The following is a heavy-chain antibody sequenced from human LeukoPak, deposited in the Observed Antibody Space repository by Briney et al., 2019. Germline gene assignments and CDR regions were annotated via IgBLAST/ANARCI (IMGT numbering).Heavy chain of an antibody. Sequence: SETLSLTCTVSGGSSSSYYWSWIRQPPGKGLEWIGYIYYSGSTNYNPSLKSRVTISVDTSKNQFSLKLSSVTAADTAVYYCARSRELDYFFDYWGQGTLVTVSS. CDR1: GGSSSSYY. V-gene: IGHV4-59*01. CDR2: IYYSGST. CDR3: ARSRELDYFFDY. J-gene: IGHJ4*02. D-gene: IGHD1-26*01.